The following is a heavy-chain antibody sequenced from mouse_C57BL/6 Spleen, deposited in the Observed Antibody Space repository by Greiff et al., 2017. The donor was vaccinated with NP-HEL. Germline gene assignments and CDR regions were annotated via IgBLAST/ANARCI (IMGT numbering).Heavy chain of an antibody. CDR3: ARKGFITTVVLDY. V-gene: IGHV1-55*01. Sequence: VQLQQPGAELVKPGASVKMSCKASGYTFTSYWITWVKQRPGQGLEWIGDIYPGSGSTNYNEKFKSKATLTVDTSSSTAYMQLSSLTSEDSAVYYCARKGFITTVVLDYWGQGTTLTVSS. CDR1: GYTFTSYW. J-gene: IGHJ2*01. D-gene: IGHD1-1*01. CDR2: IYPGSGST.